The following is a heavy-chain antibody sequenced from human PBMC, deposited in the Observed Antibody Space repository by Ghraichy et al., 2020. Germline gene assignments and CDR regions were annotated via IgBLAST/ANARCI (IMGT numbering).Heavy chain of an antibody. D-gene: IGHD1-26*01. Sequence: GESLNISRAASGFTFSSYAMHWVRQAPGKGLEYVSAISSNGGSTYYANSVKGRFTISRDNSKNTLYLQMGSLRAEDMAVYYCARGIVGATPTDYWGQGTLVTVSS. J-gene: IGHJ4*02. CDR1: GFTFSSYA. CDR3: ARGIVGATPTDY. V-gene: IGHV3-64*01. CDR2: ISSNGGST.